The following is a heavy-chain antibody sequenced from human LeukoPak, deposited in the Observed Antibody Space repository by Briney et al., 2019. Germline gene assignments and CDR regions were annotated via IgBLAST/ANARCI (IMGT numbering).Heavy chain of an antibody. CDR1: GFTFSSYG. CDR2: ISYYGSNK. V-gene: IGHV3-30*18. CDR3: AKQPDYYYYMDV. Sequence: PGGSLRPSCAASGFTFSSYGMHWVRQAPGKGLEWVALISYYGSNKYYADSVKGRFTISRDNSKNAVFLQMNSLRAEDTAVYYCAKQPDYYYYMDVWGKGTTVTVSS. J-gene: IGHJ6*03.